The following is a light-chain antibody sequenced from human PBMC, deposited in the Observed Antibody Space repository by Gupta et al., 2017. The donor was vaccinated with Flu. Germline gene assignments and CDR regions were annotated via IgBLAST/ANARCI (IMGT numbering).Light chain of an antibody. CDR1: QVISSY. V-gene: IGKV1-39*01. CDR3: QQSYSNPRT. Sequence: DIQMTQSPSSLSASVGDRVTITCRASQVISSYLNWYQQKPGKAPKLLISAAFTLQSGVPSRFSGSESGTEFTLTIRSLQPEDFATYYCQQSYSNPRTFGQGTSVEIK. CDR2: AAF. J-gene: IGKJ1*01.